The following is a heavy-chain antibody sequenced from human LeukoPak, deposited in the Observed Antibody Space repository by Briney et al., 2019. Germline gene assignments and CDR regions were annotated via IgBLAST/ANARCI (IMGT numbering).Heavy chain of an antibody. J-gene: IGHJ4*02. Sequence: GESLKTSCKGSEYSFTSQWIGWVRQMPGKGLEWMGIIYPGDSDTRYSPSSQGQVTISADKSISTAYLQWSSLKASDTAMYYCARQTSSSFDYWGQGTLVTVSS. CDR3: ARQTSSSFDY. D-gene: IGHD6-6*01. V-gene: IGHV5-51*01. CDR2: IYPGDSDT. CDR1: EYSFTSQW.